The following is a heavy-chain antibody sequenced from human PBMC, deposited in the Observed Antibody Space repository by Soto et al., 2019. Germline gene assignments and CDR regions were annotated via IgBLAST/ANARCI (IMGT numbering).Heavy chain of an antibody. D-gene: IGHD3-22*01. CDR3: AKDRQFRSYFESSGFYNS. V-gene: IGHV3-23*01. CDR1: GFTFRNQD. Sequence: EVQLLESGGGLVQPGGSLRLSCVASGFTFRNQDMRWVRQAPGKGLEWVSGISGSGVITYYAESVKGRFTISRDSSKNTLYLQMNSLRADDTAVYYCAKDRQFRSYFESSGFYNSWGQGTLVTVSS. J-gene: IGHJ4*02. CDR2: ISGSGVIT.